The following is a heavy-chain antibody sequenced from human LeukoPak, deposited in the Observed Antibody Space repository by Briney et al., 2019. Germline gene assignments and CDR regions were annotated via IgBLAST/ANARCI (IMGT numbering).Heavy chain of an antibody. D-gene: IGHD2-2*01. CDR1: GFAFDEHG. CDR2: INWSGGST. CDR3: ARAPITSPFYFDY. J-gene: IGHJ4*02. V-gene: IGHV3-20*04. Sequence: GGSLRPSCTASGFAFDEHGMSWVRQVPGKGLEWVSGINWSGGSTGYADPLRGRFTISRDNAKNSLYLQMDSLRAEDTALYYCARAPITSPFYFDYWGQGTLVTVSS.